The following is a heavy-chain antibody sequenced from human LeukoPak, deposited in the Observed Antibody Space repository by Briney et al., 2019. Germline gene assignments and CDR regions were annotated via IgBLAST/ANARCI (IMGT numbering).Heavy chain of an antibody. CDR1: GYSIISGYY. CDR2: IYHSGST. D-gene: IGHD3-3*01. CDR3: ARDFECHD. J-gene: IGHJ4*02. Sequence: SETLSLTCTVSGYSIISGYYWGWIRQPPGKGLEWIGSIYHSGSTYYNPSLKSRVTISVDTSKNQFSLKLSSVTAADTAVYYRARDFECHDWGQGTLVTVSS. V-gene: IGHV4-38-2*02.